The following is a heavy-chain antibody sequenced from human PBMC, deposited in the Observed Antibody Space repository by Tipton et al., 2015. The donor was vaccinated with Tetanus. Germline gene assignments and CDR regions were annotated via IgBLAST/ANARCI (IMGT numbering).Heavy chain of an antibody. D-gene: IGHD3-3*01. Sequence: QLVQSGAEVKKPGASVKVSCKASGYTSTGYYMHWVRQAPGQGLEWMGWINPNSGGTNYAQKFQGRVTMTRDTSISTAYMELRSLRSDDTAVYYCASGMNYDFWSGYLYGMDVWGQGTTVTVSS. CDR1: GYTSTGYY. CDR2: INPNSGGT. V-gene: IGHV1-2*02. CDR3: ASGMNYDFWSGYLYGMDV. J-gene: IGHJ6*02.